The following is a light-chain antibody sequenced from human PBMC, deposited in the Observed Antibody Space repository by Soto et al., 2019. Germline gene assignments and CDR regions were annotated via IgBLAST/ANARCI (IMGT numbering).Light chain of an antibody. CDR1: SGSIASNY. CDR3: QSYDSSTVV. J-gene: IGLJ2*01. Sequence: LTQPHYVSESPGKTVTISCTRSSGSIASNYVQWYQQRPGSVPTTVIYEGNQRPSGVPDRFSGSTDGSSNSASLTISGLQTEDEADYYCQSYDSSTVVFGGGTKLTVL. CDR2: EGN. V-gene: IGLV6-57*04.